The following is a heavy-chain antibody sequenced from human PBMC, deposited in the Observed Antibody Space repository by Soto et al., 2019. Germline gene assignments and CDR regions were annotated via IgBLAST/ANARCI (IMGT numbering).Heavy chain of an antibody. CDR3: AKAGVLMADAPFDY. V-gene: IGHV3-23*01. CDR1: GFNFSSYA. D-gene: IGHD2-8*01. J-gene: IGHJ4*02. Sequence: GGSLRLPCAASGFNFSSYAMSWVRQAPGKGLEWVSAISGSGGSTYYADSVKGRFTISRDNSKNTLYLQMNSLRAEDTAVYYCAKAGVLMADAPFDYWGQGTLVTVSS. CDR2: ISGSGGST.